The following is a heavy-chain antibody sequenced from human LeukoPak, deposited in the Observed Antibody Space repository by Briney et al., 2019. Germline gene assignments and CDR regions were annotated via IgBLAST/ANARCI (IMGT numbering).Heavy chain of an antibody. J-gene: IGHJ4*02. CDR1: GGSISSYY. CDR2: ISTSGSP. CDR3: ARVPYYYDSSGHYSGYFDY. D-gene: IGHD3-22*01. Sequence: SETLSLTCTVSGGSISSYYWSWIRQPAGKGLEWIGRISTSGSPNYNPSLKSRVTMSVDTSKNQFSLKLRSVTAADTAVYYCARVPYYYDSSGHYSGYFDYWGQGTLVTVSS. V-gene: IGHV4-4*07.